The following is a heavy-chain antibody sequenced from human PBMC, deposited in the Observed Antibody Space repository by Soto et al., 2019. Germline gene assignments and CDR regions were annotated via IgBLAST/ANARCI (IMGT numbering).Heavy chain of an antibody. CDR1: GFTFDDYA. CDR3: AKVSAESYYYYGMDV. V-gene: IGHV3-9*01. J-gene: IGHJ6*02. CDR2: ISWNSGSI. Sequence: GGSLRLSCAASGFTFDDYAMHWVRQAPGKGLEWVSGISWNSGSIGYADSVKGRFTIPRDNAKNSLYLQMNSLRAEDTALYYCAKVSAESYYYYGMDVWGQGTTVTVSS.